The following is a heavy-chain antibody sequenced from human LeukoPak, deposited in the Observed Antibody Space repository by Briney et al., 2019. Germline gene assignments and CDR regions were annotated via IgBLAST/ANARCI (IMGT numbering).Heavy chain of an antibody. CDR3: ASGYYGSGSYYD. V-gene: IGHV1-18*04. CDR1: AYSFTSYG. CDR2: ISAYNGNT. Sequence: ASVKVSCTASAYSFTSYGNTWVRLAPGPGLERMGWISAYNGNTHYAQELQGRVTMTTDTSTSTAYMELRSLRSDDTAVYYCASGYYGSGSYYDWGQGTLVTVSS. J-gene: IGHJ4*02. D-gene: IGHD3-10*01.